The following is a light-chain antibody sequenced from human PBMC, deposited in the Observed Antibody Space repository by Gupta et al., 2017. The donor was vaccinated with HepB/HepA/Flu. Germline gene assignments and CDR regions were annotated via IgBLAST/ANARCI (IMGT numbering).Light chain of an antibody. Sequence: QSVLTQPPSTSGTPGQRVTISCSGSSSNIGSLYVYWYQQLPGTAPKLLIYYNNQRRCGVPDRFSCSTSGASASLAISALRPDDEADYYCSASDDSRSTSVVFGGGTKLTVL. CDR3: SASDDSRSTSVV. J-gene: IGLJ2*01. V-gene: IGLV1-47*02. CDR1: SSNIGSLY. CDR2: YNN.